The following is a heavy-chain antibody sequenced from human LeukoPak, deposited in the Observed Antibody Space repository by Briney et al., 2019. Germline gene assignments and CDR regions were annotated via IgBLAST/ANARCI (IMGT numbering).Heavy chain of an antibody. J-gene: IGHJ4*02. D-gene: IGHD3-16*02. CDR3: ARFDPRARLGELSYPPDY. CDR1: GGSISSGSYY. CDR2: IYTSGST. Sequence: PSETLSLTCTVSGGSISSGSYYWSWIRQPAGKGLEWIGRIYTSGSTNYNPSLKSRVTISVDTSKNQFSLKLSSVTAADTAVYYCARFDPRARLGELSYPPDYWGQGTLVTVSS. V-gene: IGHV4-61*02.